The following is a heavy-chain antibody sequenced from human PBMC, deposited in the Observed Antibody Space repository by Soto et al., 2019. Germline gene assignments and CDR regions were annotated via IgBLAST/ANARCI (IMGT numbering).Heavy chain of an antibody. D-gene: IGHD6-6*01. V-gene: IGHV1-46*01. J-gene: IGHJ4*02. CDR1: GYTFTSYH. CDR2: IDPSGGST. Sequence: QVHLVQSGVEVKKPGASVKVSCKASGYTFTSYHMHWVRQTPGQGLEWMGMIDPSGGSTNYAQKFQGRVTMTRDTSTSTVHMDLSSLRSEDTALYYCARASSRRYYLDYWGQGILFTVSS. CDR3: ARASSRRYYLDY.